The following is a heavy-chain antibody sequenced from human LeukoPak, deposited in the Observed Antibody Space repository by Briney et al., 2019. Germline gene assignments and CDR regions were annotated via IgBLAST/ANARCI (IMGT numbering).Heavy chain of an antibody. CDR1: GYTFTSYG. J-gene: IGHJ4*02. CDR3: ARDRSYYDSSGLGDY. D-gene: IGHD3-22*01. V-gene: IGHV1-18*01. Sequence: ASVKVSCKASGYTFTSYGISWVRQAPGQGLEWMGLISAYNGNTNYAQKLQGRVTMTTDTSTSTAYMELRSLRSDDTAVYYCARDRSYYDSSGLGDYWGQGTLVTVSS. CDR2: ISAYNGNT.